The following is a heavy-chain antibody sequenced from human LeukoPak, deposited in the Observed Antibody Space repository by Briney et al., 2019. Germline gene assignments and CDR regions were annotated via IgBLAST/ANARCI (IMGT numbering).Heavy chain of an antibody. CDR3: ARDSSSSGDAFDI. CDR1: GGTFSSYA. J-gene: IGHJ3*02. V-gene: IGHV1-69*04. D-gene: IGHD6-19*01. CDR2: IIPIFGIA. Sequence: SVKVSCKASGGTFSSYAISWVRQAPGQGLEWMGRIIPIFGIANYAQKFQGRVTITADKSTGTAYMELSSLRSEDTAVYYCARDSSSSGDAFDIWGQGTMVTVSS.